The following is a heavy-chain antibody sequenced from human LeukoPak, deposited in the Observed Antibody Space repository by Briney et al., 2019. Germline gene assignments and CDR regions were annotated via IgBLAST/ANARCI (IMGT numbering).Heavy chain of an antibody. Sequence: ASVKVSCKVSGYTLTELSMHWVRQAPGKGLEWMGGFDPEDGETIYAQKFQGRVTMTEDTSTDTAYMELSSLRSEDTAVYYCATVWAAAKHYYYYGMDVWGQGTTVTASS. D-gene: IGHD6-13*01. CDR2: FDPEDGET. CDR1: GYTLTELS. CDR3: ATVWAAAKHYYYYGMDV. J-gene: IGHJ6*02. V-gene: IGHV1-24*01.